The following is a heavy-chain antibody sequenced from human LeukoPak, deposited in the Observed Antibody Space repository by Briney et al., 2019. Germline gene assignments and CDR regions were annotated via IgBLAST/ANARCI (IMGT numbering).Heavy chain of an antibody. D-gene: IGHD3-22*01. CDR1: GFIFSSYW. CDR3: ARAPSEIGGYYPEYFRH. CDR2: IKSDGKT. Sequence: GGSLRLSCAASGFIFSSYWMHWVRHAPGKGLVWVSRIKSDGKTNYADSVKGRFTISRDNAKNTVSLQMNSLRAGDTGVYYCARAPSEIGGYYPEYFRHWGQGTLVTVSS. J-gene: IGHJ1*01. V-gene: IGHV3-74*01.